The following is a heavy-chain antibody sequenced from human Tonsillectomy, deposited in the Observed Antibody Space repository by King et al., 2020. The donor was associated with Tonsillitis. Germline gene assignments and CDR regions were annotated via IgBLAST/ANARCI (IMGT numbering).Heavy chain of an antibody. CDR2: ISSSASTI. V-gene: IGHV3-11*01. Sequence: VQLVESGGGLVKPGGSLRLSCAASGFTFSDYYMSWVRQAPGKGLEWVSYISSSASTIYYADSVKGRFTISRDNAKNSLYLQMNSLRAEDTAVYYCARDWLTTVVPEDYWGRGTLVTVSS. CDR3: ARDWLTTVVPEDY. CDR1: GFTFSDYY. J-gene: IGHJ4*01. D-gene: IGHD4-23*01.